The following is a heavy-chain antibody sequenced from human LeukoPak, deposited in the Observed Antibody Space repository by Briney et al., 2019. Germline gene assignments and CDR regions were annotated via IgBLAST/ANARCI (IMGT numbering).Heavy chain of an antibody. Sequence: SETLSLTYTVSGGSISSYYWSWIRQPPGKGLEWIGYIYYSGSTNYNPSLKSRVTISVDTSKNRFSLKLSSVTAADTAVYYCATAATDYFDYWGQGTLVTVSS. J-gene: IGHJ4*02. CDR2: IYYSGST. CDR1: GGSISSYY. D-gene: IGHD1-26*01. V-gene: IGHV4-59*01. CDR3: ATAATDYFDY.